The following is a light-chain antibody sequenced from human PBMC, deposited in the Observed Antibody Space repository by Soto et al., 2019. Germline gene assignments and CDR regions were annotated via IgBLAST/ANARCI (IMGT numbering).Light chain of an antibody. V-gene: IGLV2-11*01. J-gene: IGLJ1*01. CDR2: DVS. CDR1: SSDVGAYNY. Sequence: SVVTQPRTVSGSPGQSVTISCTGNSSDVGAYNYVSWYQQHPAKAPNLMIYDVSKRPSGVPDRFSGSKSGNTASLTISGLQAEDEGDYYCCSYTNSAHVFGTGTKVTVL. CDR3: CSYTNSAHV.